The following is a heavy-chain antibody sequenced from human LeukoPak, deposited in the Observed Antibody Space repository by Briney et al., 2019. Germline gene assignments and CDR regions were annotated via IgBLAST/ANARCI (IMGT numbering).Heavy chain of an antibody. J-gene: IGHJ4*02. D-gene: IGHD3-22*01. CDR3: AREYRHYYDSSGYYISRIFDY. V-gene: IGHV4-59*01. CDR2: ISYNGST. CDR1: GGSISSYY. Sequence: SETLSLTCTVSGGSISSYYWSWIRQPPGKGLEWIGYISYNGSTNYNPSLKSRVTISVDTPKNQFSLKVSSVTAADTAVYYCAREYRHYYDSSGYYISRIFDYWGQGALVTAS.